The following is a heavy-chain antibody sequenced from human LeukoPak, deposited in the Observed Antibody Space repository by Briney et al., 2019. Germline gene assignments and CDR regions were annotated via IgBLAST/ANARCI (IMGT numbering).Heavy chain of an antibody. CDR2: INSGGST. J-gene: IGHJ4*02. CDR3: ARDLFH. V-gene: IGHV3-53*01. D-gene: IGHD2-21*01. Sequence: GGSLRLSCAASGFTVSSNYMSWVRQPPGKGLEWVSVINSGGSTNYADSVRGRFTISRDNSKNTLYLQMSSLRAEDTAVYYCARDLFHWGQGTLVTVSS. CDR1: GFTVSSNY.